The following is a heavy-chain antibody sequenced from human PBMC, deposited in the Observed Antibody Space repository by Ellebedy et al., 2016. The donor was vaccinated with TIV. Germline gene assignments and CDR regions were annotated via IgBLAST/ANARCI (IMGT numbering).Heavy chain of an antibody. Sequence: MPSETLSLTCAVSGFSISGIYWWSWVRQPPGKGLDWIGEIYHNGGTNYNPSLKSRVTISVDKSKNQFSLKLSSVTAADTAVYYCATFSSNFDYWGQGTLVTVSS. J-gene: IGHJ4*02. CDR3: ATFSSNFDY. CDR2: IYHNGGT. V-gene: IGHV4-4*02. D-gene: IGHD6-13*01. CDR1: GFSISGIYW.